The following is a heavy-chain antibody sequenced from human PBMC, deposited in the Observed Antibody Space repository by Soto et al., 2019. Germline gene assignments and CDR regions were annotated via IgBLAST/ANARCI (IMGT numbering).Heavy chain of an antibody. CDR3: AHRSNTDFV. Sequence: QITLKESGPTLVKPTQTLTLTCAFSGFSFTTSGVGVGWFRQPPGKALEWLALIYWNDSERYSPSLKSRLTITRDTSKTHVVLTMTNMNPVATATYYCAHRSNTDFVWGQGTLVTVSS. CDR1: GFSFTTSGVG. J-gene: IGHJ4*02. D-gene: IGHD2-21*02. CDR2: IYWNDSE. V-gene: IGHV2-5*01.